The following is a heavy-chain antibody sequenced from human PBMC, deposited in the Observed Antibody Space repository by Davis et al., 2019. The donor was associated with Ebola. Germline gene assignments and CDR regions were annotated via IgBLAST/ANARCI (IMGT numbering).Heavy chain of an antibody. CDR2: IYYSGST. J-gene: IGHJ4*02. V-gene: IGHV4-59*01. CDR1: GGSISSYY. CDR3: ARVASAVAGHGKFDY. Sequence: PSETLSLTCTVSGGSISSYYWSWIRQPPGKGLEWIGYIYYSGSTNYNPSLKSRVTISVDTSKNQFSLKLSSVTAADTAVYYCARVASAVAGHGKFDYWGQGTLVTVSS. D-gene: IGHD6-19*01.